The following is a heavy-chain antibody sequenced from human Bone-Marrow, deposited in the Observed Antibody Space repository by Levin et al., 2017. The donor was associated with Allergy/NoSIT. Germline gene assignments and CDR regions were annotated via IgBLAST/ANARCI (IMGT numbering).Heavy chain of an antibody. D-gene: IGHD2-2*01. CDR3: ARGYRYQLPEGSDY. CDR2: ISSSGSTI. Sequence: LSLTCAASGFTFSDYYMSWIRQAPGKGLEWVSYISSSGSTIYYADSVKGRFTISRDNAKNSLYLQMNSLRAEDTAVYYGARGYRYQLPEGSDYWGQGTLVTVSA. J-gene: IGHJ4*02. CDR1: GFTFSDYY. V-gene: IGHV3-11*01.